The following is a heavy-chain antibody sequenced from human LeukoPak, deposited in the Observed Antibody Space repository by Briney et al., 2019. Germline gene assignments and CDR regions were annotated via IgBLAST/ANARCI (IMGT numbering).Heavy chain of an antibody. CDR3: ARAGDFWSGYQHFDY. J-gene: IGHJ4*02. Sequence: SETLSLTCTVSGGSISSGGYYWSWIRQHPGKGLEWIGYIYYSGSTYYNPSLKSRVTISVDTSKNQFSLKLSSVTAADTAVYYCARAGDFWSGYQHFDYWGQGTLVTVSS. CDR1: GGSISSGGYY. CDR2: IYYSGST. V-gene: IGHV4-31*03. D-gene: IGHD3-3*01.